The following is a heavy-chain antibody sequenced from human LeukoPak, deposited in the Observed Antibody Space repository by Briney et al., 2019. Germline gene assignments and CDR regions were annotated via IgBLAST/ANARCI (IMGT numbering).Heavy chain of an antibody. Sequence: GGSLRLSCAASGFTFSSYSMNWVRQAPGKGLEWVSSISSSGSYIYYADSVKGRFTISRDNAKNSLYLQMNSLRAEDTAVYYCASSSGNWKLDYWGQGTLVIVSS. CDR1: GFTFSSYS. CDR2: ISSSGSYI. D-gene: IGHD3-3*01. CDR3: ASSSGNWKLDY. J-gene: IGHJ4*02. V-gene: IGHV3-21*01.